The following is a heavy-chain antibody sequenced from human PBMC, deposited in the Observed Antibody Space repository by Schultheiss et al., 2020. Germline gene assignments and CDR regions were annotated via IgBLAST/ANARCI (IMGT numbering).Heavy chain of an antibody. V-gene: IGHV3-64D*06. CDR2: ITSNGGST. Sequence: GGSLRLSCAASGFTFSSYGMHWVRQPPGKGLEFVSAITSNGGSTQYANSVKGRFTISRDDFKNTLYLQMSSLRAEDTAVYYCVKDRYCSSTSCYAFDYWGQGTLVTVSS. D-gene: IGHD2-2*01. CDR1: GFTFSSYG. J-gene: IGHJ4*02. CDR3: VKDRYCSSTSCYAFDY.